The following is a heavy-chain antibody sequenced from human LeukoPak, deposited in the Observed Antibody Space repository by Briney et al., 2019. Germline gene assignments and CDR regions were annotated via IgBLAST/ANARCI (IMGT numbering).Heavy chain of an antibody. D-gene: IGHD1-26*01. J-gene: IGHJ6*03. CDR3: ARAYGEGATQYYYYYMDV. CDR2: ISSSSSYI. CDR1: GFTFSSYS. V-gene: IGHV3-21*01. Sequence: PGGSLRLSCAASGFTFSSYSMNWVRQAPGKGLEWVSSISSSSSYIYYADSVKGRFTISRDNAKNSLYLQMNSLRAEDTAVYYCARAYGEGATQYYYYYMDVWGKGTTVTVSS.